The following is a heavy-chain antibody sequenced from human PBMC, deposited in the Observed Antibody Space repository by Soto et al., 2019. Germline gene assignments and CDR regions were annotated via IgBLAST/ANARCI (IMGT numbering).Heavy chain of an antibody. Sequence: SVKVSCQASGYTFTSYVITWVRQATGKGLEWMGWMNPNSGNTGYAQKFQGRVTMTRNTSISTAYMELSSLRSEDTAVYYCARVGEYYDFWSGYLHDYWGQGTLVTVSS. CDR3: ARVGEYYDFWSGYLHDY. V-gene: IGHV1-8*01. J-gene: IGHJ4*02. CDR2: MNPNSGNT. D-gene: IGHD3-3*01. CDR1: GYTFTSYV.